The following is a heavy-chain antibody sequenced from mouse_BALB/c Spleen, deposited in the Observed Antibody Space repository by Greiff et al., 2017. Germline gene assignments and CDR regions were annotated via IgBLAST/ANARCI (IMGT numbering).Heavy chain of an antibody. J-gene: IGHJ4*01. D-gene: IGHD1-1*01. Sequence: QVQLKESGPGLVAPSQSLSITCTVSGFSLTGYGVNWVRQPPGKGLEWLGMIWGDGSTDYNSALKSRLSISKDNSKSQVFLKMNSLQANDTAIYYCARRGTTVVGDYAMDYWGQGTSVTVSS. CDR1: GFSLTGYG. CDR2: IWGDGST. CDR3: ARRGTTVVGDYAMDY. V-gene: IGHV2-6-7*01.